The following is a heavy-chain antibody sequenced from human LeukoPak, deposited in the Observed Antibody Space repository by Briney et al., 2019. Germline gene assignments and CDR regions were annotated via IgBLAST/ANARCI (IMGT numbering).Heavy chain of an antibody. D-gene: IGHD6-19*01. CDR2: IYHSGST. CDR1: GYSISSGYY. J-gene: IGHJ3*02. Sequence: SETLSLTCTVSGYSISSGYYWGWIRQPPGKGLEWIGSIYHSGSTYYNPSLKSRLTISADPSKNQFSLRLSSVTAADTAVYYCARGDSSGYDAFDIWGQGTMVTVSS. V-gene: IGHV4-38-2*02. CDR3: ARGDSSGYDAFDI.